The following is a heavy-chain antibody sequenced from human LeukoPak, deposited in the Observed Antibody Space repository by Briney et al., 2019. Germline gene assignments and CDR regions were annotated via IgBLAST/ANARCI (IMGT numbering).Heavy chain of an antibody. CDR3: ARFGGFGVVIPYYFDY. CDR2: IYYSGST. V-gene: IGHV4-39*07. CDR1: GGSISSSSYY. J-gene: IGHJ4*02. Sequence: SETLSLTCTVSGGSISSSSYYWGWIRQPPGKGLEWIGSIYYSGSTYYNPSLKSRVTISVETSKNQFSLKLSSVTAADTAVYYCARFGGFGVVIPYYFDYWGQGTLVTVSS. D-gene: IGHD3-3*01.